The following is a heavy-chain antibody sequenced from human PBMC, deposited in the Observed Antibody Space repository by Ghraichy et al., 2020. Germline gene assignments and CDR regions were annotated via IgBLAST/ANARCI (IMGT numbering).Heavy chain of an antibody. CDR2: ISWDGGNM. V-gene: IGHV3-43D*03. Sequence: GGSLRLSCVASGFTFDDSGMHWVRQVSGKGLEWVSLISWDGGNMYYADSVKGRFTISRDNSKKSLFLQLNSLRVEDTALYYCARDLDRSVAGSADGLASWGQGTIVTVSS. CDR1: GFTFDDSG. CDR3: ARDLDRSVAGSADGLAS. J-gene: IGHJ5*01. D-gene: IGHD6-19*01.